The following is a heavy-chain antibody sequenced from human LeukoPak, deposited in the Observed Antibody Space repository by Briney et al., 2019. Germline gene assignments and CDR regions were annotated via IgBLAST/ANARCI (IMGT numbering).Heavy chain of an antibody. J-gene: IGHJ4*02. CDR2: IYYSGNT. CDR1: GGSISSSSLY. D-gene: IGHD5-18*01. V-gene: IGHV4-39*01. CDR3: ASRYVDIVMLTDY. Sequence: SETLSLTCTVSGGSISSSSLYWGWIRQPPGKGLEWIGSIYYSGNTYYNPSLKSRVTISVDRSKNQFSLKLTSVTAADTAVYYCASRYVDIVMLTDYWGQGTLVTVSS.